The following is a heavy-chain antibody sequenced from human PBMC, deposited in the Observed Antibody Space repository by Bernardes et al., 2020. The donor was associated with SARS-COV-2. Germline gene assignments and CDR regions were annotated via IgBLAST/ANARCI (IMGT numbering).Heavy chain of an antibody. CDR2: INPNTGGT. V-gene: IGHV1-2*02. D-gene: IGHD2-21*02. Sequence: ASVKVSCKASGYTFTGYFIHWVRQAPGQRLEWMGWINPNTGGTNYIQKFQGRVTMTRDTSITTAYMELSRLGSDDTAIYDCARTRTTISTTGIPVDYWGQGTLVTSSS. CDR1: GYTFTGYF. J-gene: IGHJ4*02. CDR3: ARTRTTISTTGIPVDY.